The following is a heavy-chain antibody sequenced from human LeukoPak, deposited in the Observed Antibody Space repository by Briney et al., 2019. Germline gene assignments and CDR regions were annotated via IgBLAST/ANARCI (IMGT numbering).Heavy chain of an antibody. D-gene: IGHD6-13*01. CDR1: GGSISSGSYY. Sequence: SQTLSLTCTVSGGSISSGSYYWSWIRQPAGKGLEWIGRIYTSGSTNYNPSLKSRVTISVDTSKNQFSLNLSSMTAADTAVYYCARRAAGAFDYWGQGTLVTVSS. V-gene: IGHV4-61*02. J-gene: IGHJ4*02. CDR2: IYTSGST. CDR3: ARRAAGAFDY.